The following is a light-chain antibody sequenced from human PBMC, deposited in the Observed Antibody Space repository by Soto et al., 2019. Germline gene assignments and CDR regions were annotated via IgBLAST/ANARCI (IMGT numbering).Light chain of an antibody. J-gene: IGKJ4*01. CDR1: QSVSSN. CDR2: GAS. V-gene: IGKV3-15*01. Sequence: EIVMTQSPATLSVSPGERATLSCRASQSVSSNLAWYQQKPGQAPRLLIYGASTRATGIPARFSGSGSGTEFPLTISSLLSEDFAVYYCQQYNNWPPPLTFGGGTKVEIK. CDR3: QQYNNWPPPLT.